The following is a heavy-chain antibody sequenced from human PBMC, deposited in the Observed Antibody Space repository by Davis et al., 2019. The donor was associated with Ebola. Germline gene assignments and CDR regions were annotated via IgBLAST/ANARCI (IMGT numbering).Heavy chain of an antibody. Sequence: GESLKISCAASGFTFTNYAMHWVRQAPGKGLQYLAGITSNGGNTYHADSVKGRFTISRDNAKNSLYLQMNSLRAEDTALYYCARVREYGMDVWGQGTTVTVSS. CDR1: GFTFTNYA. CDR3: ARVREYGMDV. J-gene: IGHJ6*02. D-gene: IGHD1-26*01. V-gene: IGHV3-64*04. CDR2: ITSNGGNT.